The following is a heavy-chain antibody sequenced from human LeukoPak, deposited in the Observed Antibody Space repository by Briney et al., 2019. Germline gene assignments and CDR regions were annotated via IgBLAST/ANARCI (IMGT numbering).Heavy chain of an antibody. V-gene: IGHV3-23*01. D-gene: IGHD2-21*01. CDR2: IGVRGGSS. J-gene: IGHJ4*01. Sequence: GGSLRLSCAASGFTFADYAMTWVRQAPGKGLEWVSVIGVRGGSSYYADSAKGRFTISRDNSKSTLYLQMNGLRAEDTAVYFCAKXRADGXDSMIEYWGXGTXVXVSS. CDR3: AKXRADGXDSMIEY. CDR1: GFTFADYA.